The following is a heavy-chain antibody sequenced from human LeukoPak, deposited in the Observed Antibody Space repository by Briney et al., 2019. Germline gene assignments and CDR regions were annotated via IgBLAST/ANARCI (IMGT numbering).Heavy chain of an antibody. V-gene: IGHV1-69*04. J-gene: IGHJ4*02. CDR2: IIPILGIA. CDR1: GGTFSSYT. Sequence: SVKVSCKASGGTFSSYTISWVRQAPGQGLEWMGRIIPILGIANYAQKFPGRVTITADKSTSTAYMELSSLRSEDTAVYYCARDQGIFGVVINAYYFDYWGQGTLVTVSS. CDR3: ARDQGIFGVVINAYYFDY. D-gene: IGHD3-3*01.